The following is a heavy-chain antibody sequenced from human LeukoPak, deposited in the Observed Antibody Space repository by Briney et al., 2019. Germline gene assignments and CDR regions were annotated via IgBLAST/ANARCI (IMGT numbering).Heavy chain of an antibody. J-gene: IGHJ4*02. V-gene: IGHV3-30-3*01. D-gene: IGHD6-19*01. Sequence: GRSLRLSCAASGFTFSTYAMHWVRQAPGKGLEWVAVISSHGSNKFYADSVKGRFTISRDNSKNTLYLQMNSLRAEDTAVYYCALYGSGWYSTGRRRLDYWGQGTLVTVSS. CDR3: ALYGSGWYSTGRRRLDY. CDR2: ISSHGSNK. CDR1: GFTFSTYA.